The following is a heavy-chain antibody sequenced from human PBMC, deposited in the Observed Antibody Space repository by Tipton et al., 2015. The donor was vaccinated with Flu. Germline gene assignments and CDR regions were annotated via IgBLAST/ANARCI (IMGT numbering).Heavy chain of an antibody. D-gene: IGHD3-22*01. CDR1: GGSISSGSYY. CDR3: ARYYYDSSGYPQGAYYFDY. CDR2: IYTSGST. J-gene: IGHJ4*02. V-gene: IGHV4-61*02. Sequence: LRLSCTVSGGSISSGSYYWSWIRQPAGKGLEWIGRIYTSGSTNYNPSLKSRVTISVDTSKNQFSLKLSSVTAADTAVYYCARYYYDSSGYPQGAYYFDYWGQRTLVTVSS.